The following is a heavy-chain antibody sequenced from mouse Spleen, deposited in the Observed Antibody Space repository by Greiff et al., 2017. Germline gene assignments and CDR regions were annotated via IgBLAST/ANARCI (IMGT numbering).Heavy chain of an antibody. D-gene: IGHD2-1*01. V-gene: IGHV5-17*02. CDR3: ARGMGNYVGAMDY. CDR2: ISSGSSTI. J-gene: IGHJ4*01. Sequence: EVMLVESGGGLVQPGGSRKLSCAASGFTFSSFGMHWVRQAPEKGLEWVAYISSGSSTIYYADTVKGRFTISRDNPKNTLFLQMTSLRSEDTAMYYCARGMGNYVGAMDYWGQGTSVTVSS. CDR1: GFTFSSFG.